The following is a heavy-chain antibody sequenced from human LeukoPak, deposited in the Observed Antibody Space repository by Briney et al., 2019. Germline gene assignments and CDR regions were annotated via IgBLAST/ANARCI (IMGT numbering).Heavy chain of an antibody. CDR1: GYTFTSNP. D-gene: IGHD3-22*01. CDR2: INAGNGNT. V-gene: IGHV1-3*01. J-gene: IGHJ4*02. CDR3: AKGIVVVTLDY. Sequence: ASVNVSCTASGYTFTSNPMHWVRQAPGQRLEWMGWINAGNGNTKYSQKFQGRVTITRDTSASTAYMELSSLRSEDTAVYYCAKGIVVVTLDYWGQGTLVTVSS.